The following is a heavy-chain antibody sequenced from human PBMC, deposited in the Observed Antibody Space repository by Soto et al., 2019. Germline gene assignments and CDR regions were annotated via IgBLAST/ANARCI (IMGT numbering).Heavy chain of an antibody. V-gene: IGHV3-48*04. CDR2: ISSSSSTI. CDR3: ARDGPHYDILTEPYEGNYYKYMDV. CDR1: GFTFSSYS. D-gene: IGHD3-9*01. J-gene: IGHJ6*03. Sequence: QPGGSLRLSCAASGFTFSSYSMNWVRQAPGKGLEWVSYISSSSSTIYYADSVKGRFTISRDNAKNSLYLQMNSLRAEDTAVYYCARDGPHYDILTEPYEGNYYKYMDVWGKGTTVTVSS.